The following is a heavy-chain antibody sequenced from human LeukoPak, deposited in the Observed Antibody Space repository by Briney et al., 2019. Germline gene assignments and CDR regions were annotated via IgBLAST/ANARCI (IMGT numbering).Heavy chain of an antibody. Sequence: SETLSLTCTVSGGSISSHFWSWIRQAPGKGLELIGYINYSGSTDYNPSLKSRATISVDTSKNQFSLRLSSVTATDTAVYYCARLIGSGPFDYWGQGTLVTVSS. CDR1: GGSISSHF. D-gene: IGHD3-10*01. V-gene: IGHV4-59*08. J-gene: IGHJ4*02. CDR3: ARLIGSGPFDY. CDR2: INYSGST.